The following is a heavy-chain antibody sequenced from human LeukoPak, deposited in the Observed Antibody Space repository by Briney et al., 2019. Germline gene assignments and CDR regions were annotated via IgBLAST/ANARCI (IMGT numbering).Heavy chain of an antibody. V-gene: IGHV3-9*01. Sequence: GGSLRLSCAASGFTFDDYAMHWVRQAPGKGLEWVSGISWNSGSIGYADSVKGRFTISRDNSKNTLYLQMNSLRAEDTAVYYCAKAADYGDSGYWGQGTLVTVSS. D-gene: IGHD4-17*01. CDR3: AKAADYGDSGY. J-gene: IGHJ4*02. CDR2: ISWNSGSI. CDR1: GFTFDDYA.